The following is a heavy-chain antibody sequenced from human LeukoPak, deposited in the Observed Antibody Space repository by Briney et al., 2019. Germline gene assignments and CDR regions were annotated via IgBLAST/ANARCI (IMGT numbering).Heavy chain of an antibody. Sequence: ASVKVSCKASGGTFSSYAISWVRQAPGQGLEWMGGIIPIFGTANYAQKFQGRVTITADESTSTAYMELSSLRSEDTAVYYCARALGDYSHYYGMDVWGQGTTVTVSS. J-gene: IGHJ6*02. CDR1: GGTFSSYA. CDR2: IIPIFGTA. D-gene: IGHD4-11*01. V-gene: IGHV1-69*13. CDR3: ARALGDYSHYYGMDV.